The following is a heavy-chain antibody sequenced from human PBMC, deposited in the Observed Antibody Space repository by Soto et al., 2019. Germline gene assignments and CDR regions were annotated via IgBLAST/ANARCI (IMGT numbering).Heavy chain of an antibody. CDR1: GFTFSSYA. J-gene: IGHJ4*02. Sequence: QVQLVESGGGVVQPGRSLRLSCAASGFTFSSYAMHWVRQAPGKGLEWVAVISYDGSNKYYADSVKGRFTISRDNSKNTLYLQMNSLRAEDTAVYYCARSQRWLQLLLGGAFDYWGQGTLVTVSS. D-gene: IGHD5-12*01. CDR2: ISYDGSNK. CDR3: ARSQRWLQLLLGGAFDY. V-gene: IGHV3-30-3*01.